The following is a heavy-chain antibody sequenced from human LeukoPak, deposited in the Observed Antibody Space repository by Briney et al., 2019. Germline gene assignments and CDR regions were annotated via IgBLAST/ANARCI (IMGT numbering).Heavy chain of an antibody. J-gene: IGHJ4*02. Sequence: EASVKVSCKASGYTFTSYGISWVRQAPGQGLEWMGWISAYNGNTNYAQKLQGRVTMTTDTSTSTAYMELRSLRSDDTAVYYCARGDKHQLVDPGYYFDYWGQGTLVTVSS. CDR1: GYTFTSYG. D-gene: IGHD6-13*01. V-gene: IGHV1-18*01. CDR3: ARGDKHQLVDPGYYFDY. CDR2: ISAYNGNT.